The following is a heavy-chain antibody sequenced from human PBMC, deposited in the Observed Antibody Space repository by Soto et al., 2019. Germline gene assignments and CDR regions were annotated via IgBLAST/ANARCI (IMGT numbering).Heavy chain of an antibody. J-gene: IGHJ6*04. CDR1: WFTVSSNY. CDR3: ASKVPGPTYYYYGMDV. Sequence: PGGSLRLSCAASWFTVSSNYMSWVRQAPGKGLEWVSVIYSGGSTYYADSVKGRFTISRDNSKNTLYLQMNSLRAEDTAVYYCASKVPGPTYYYYGMDVWGKGTTVTVSS. D-gene: IGHD2-2*01. CDR2: IYSGGST. V-gene: IGHV3-53*01.